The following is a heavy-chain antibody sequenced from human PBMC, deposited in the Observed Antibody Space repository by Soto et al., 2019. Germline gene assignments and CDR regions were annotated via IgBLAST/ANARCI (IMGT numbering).Heavy chain of an antibody. V-gene: IGHV3-74*01. CDR1: GFTFRSYW. CDR3: AKDAAVTTSYMDV. CDR2: VSGPGSST. Sequence: GGSLRLSCAASGFTFRSYWMHWVRQAPGKGLEWVSAVSGPGSSTYYADSVKGRFTISRDNTKKSLYLQMNSLRAEDTAVYYCAKDAAVTTSYMDVWGKGTTVTVSS. J-gene: IGHJ6*03. D-gene: IGHD4-17*01.